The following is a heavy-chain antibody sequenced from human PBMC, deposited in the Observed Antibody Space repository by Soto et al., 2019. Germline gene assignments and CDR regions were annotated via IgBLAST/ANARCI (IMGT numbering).Heavy chain of an antibody. CDR2: INHSGST. CDR1: GGSFSGYY. D-gene: IGHD3-3*01. V-gene: IGHV4-34*01. Sequence: KASETLSLTCAVYGGSFSGYYWSWIRQPPGKGLEWIGEINHSGSTNYNPSLKSRVTISVDTSKNQFSLKLSSVTAADTAVYYCARAYYDFWSGYYMGYYYYMDVWGQGTTVTVSS. CDR3: ARAYYDFWSGYYMGYYYYMDV. J-gene: IGHJ6*03.